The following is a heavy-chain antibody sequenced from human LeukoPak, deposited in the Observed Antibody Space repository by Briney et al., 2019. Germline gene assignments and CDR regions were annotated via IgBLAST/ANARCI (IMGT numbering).Heavy chain of an antibody. CDR3: ARQVGYSSGWYIY. D-gene: IGHD6-19*01. CDR2: IYYSGST. CDR1: GGSISTYY. Sequence: SGTLSLTCTVSGGSISTYYWSWIRQPPEKGLEWIGHIYYSGSTNYNPSLKSRVTISVDTSNNQFSLKLTSVTAADTAVYYCARQVGYSSGWYIYWGQGTLVTVSS. V-gene: IGHV4-59*08. J-gene: IGHJ4*02.